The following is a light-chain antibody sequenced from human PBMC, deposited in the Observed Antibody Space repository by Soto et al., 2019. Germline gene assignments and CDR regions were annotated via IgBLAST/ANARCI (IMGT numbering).Light chain of an antibody. J-gene: IGLJ2*01. CDR1: SSDVGGYNF. CDR2: EVS. V-gene: IGLV2-14*01. CDR3: SSYTSSNTYVV. Sequence: ALTQPASVSGSPGQSITISCSGTSSDVGGYNFVSWYQQHPGKAPQLVIYEVSDRPSGVSDRFSGSKSGNTASLTISGLQAEDEADYYCSSYTSSNTYVVFGGGTQLTVL.